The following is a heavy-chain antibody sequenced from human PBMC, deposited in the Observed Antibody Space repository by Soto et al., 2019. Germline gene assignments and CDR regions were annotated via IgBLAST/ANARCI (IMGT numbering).Heavy chain of an antibody. J-gene: IGHJ6*02. CDR3: AREPPLSYYDILSGGMDV. CDR1: GGTFSSYT. CDR2: IIPILGIA. Sequence: ASVKVSCKASGGTFSSYTISWVRQAPGQGLEWMGRIIPILGIANYAQKFQGRVTITADKSTSTAYMELSSLRSEDTAVYYCAREPPLSYYDILSGGMDVWGQGTTVTVSS. D-gene: IGHD3-9*01. V-gene: IGHV1-69*04.